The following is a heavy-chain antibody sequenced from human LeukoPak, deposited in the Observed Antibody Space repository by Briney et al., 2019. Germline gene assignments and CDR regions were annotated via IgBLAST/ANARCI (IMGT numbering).Heavy chain of an antibody. CDR1: GYTFTSYG. Sequence: SVKVSCKASGYTFTSYGISWVRQAPGQGLEWMGGIIPIFGTANYAQKFQGRVTITADESTSTTYMELSSLRSEDTAVYYCARDWGYIVVVPAASVEAFDTWGQGTMVTVSS. D-gene: IGHD2-2*01. CDR3: ARDWGYIVVVPAASVEAFDT. V-gene: IGHV1-69*13. CDR2: IIPIFGTA. J-gene: IGHJ3*02.